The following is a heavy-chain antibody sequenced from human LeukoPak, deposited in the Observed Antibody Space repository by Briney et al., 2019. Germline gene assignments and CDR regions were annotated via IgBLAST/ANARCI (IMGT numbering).Heavy chain of an antibody. CDR3: ARSTRFGYCSSTSCRGWFDP. V-gene: IGHV4-39*07. CDR1: GGSISSSSHY. D-gene: IGHD2-2*03. CDR2: IYYSGST. J-gene: IGHJ5*02. Sequence: SETLSLTCTVSGGSISSSSHYWGWIRQPPGKGLEWIGSIYYSGSTYYNPSLKSRVTISVDTSKNQFSLKLSSVTAADTAVYYCARSTRFGYCSSTSCRGWFDPWGQGTLVTVSS.